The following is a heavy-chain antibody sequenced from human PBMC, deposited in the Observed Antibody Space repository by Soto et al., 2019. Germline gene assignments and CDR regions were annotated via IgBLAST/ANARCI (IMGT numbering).Heavy chain of an antibody. CDR2: INVYNGNT. Sequence: QVQLVQSGGEVKKPGASVKVSCKASGYTFTNYGLSWVRQAPGQGLEWMGWINVYNGNTKYAQKVQGRVTMTTDTSTSTAYMERRSLRSDATSVYYCARGVGSGSYYNQYNWFDPWGQGTLVTVS. J-gene: IGHJ5*02. CDR3: ARGVGSGSYYNQYNWFDP. V-gene: IGHV1-18*01. D-gene: IGHD3-10*01. CDR1: GYTFTNYG.